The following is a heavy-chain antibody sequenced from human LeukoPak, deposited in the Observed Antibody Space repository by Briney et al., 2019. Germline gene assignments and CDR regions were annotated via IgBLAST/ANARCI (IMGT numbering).Heavy chain of an antibody. CDR3: AKICGNLGYCSSTSCYSYWFDP. Sequence: GGSLRLSCAASGFTFSSYSMNWVRQAPGKGLEWVSSISSSSGYIYYADSVKGRFTISRDNAKNSLYLQMNSLRAEDTAVYYCAKICGNLGYCSSTSCYSYWFDPWGQGTLVTVSS. V-gene: IGHV3-21*04. CDR1: GFTFSSYS. D-gene: IGHD2-2*02. J-gene: IGHJ5*02. CDR2: ISSSSGYI.